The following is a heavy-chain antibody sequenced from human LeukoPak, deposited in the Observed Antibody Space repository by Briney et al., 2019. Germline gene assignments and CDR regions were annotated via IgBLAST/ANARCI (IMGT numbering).Heavy chain of an antibody. CDR3: ARSSLGELTPYDY. Sequence: GESLKISCKGSGYTFNNYWIGWVRQMPGQGLEWMGIIFPDDSDTRYSPSFQGQVTISADKSISTAYLQWSSLKASDTAMYYCARSSLGELTPYDYWGQGTLVTVSS. CDR2: IFPDDSDT. J-gene: IGHJ4*02. V-gene: IGHV5-51*01. CDR1: GYTFNNYW. D-gene: IGHD3-16*01.